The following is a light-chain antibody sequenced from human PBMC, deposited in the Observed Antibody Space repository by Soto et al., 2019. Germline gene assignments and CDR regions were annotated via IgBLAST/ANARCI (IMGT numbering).Light chain of an antibody. CDR3: SSYTSSSTLV. CDR1: SSDVGGYNY. J-gene: IGLJ1*01. Sequence: QPASVSGSPGQSITISCTGTSSDVGGYNYVSWYQQHPGKAPKLMIYEVSNRPSGVSNRFSGSKSGNTASLTISGLQAEDEADYYCSSYTSSSTLVFGTGTKVTAL. CDR2: EVS. V-gene: IGLV2-14*01.